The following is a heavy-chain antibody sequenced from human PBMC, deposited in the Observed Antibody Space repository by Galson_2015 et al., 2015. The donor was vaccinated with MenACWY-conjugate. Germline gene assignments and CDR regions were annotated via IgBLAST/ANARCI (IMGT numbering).Heavy chain of an antibody. CDR3: AKAQGTSGWGGAYVHDF. V-gene: IGHV3-23*01. CDR2: ISRSGDTT. D-gene: IGHD6-19*01. CDR1: GFTFSSYA. Sequence: SLRLSCAASGFTFSSYAMSWVRQSPEKGLEWVSSISRSGDTTYYADSVMGRFTISREYSKNTLYLQMNSLRGEDTAVYYCAKAQGTSGWGGAYVHDFWGQGTLVTVSS. J-gene: IGHJ4*02.